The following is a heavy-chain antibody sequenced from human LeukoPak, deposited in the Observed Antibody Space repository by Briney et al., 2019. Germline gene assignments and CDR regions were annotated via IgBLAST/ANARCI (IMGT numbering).Heavy chain of an antibody. CDR1: GYSFTSYW. V-gene: IGHV5-51*01. D-gene: IGHD6-13*01. CDR2: IYPGDSDT. J-gene: IGHJ4*02. CDR3: ARHVRVSSSWSGIDY. Sequence: GESLKISCKGSGYSFTSYWIGWVRQMPGKGLERMGIIYPGDSDTRYSPSFQGQVTISADKSISTAYLQWSSLKASDTAMYYCARHVRVSSSWSGIDYWGQGTLVTVSS.